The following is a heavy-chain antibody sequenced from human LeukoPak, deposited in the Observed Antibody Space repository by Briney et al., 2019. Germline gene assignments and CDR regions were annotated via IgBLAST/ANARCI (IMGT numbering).Heavy chain of an antibody. Sequence: SETLSLTCAVYGGSFSGYYWSWIRQPPGKGLEWIGEINHSGSTNYNPSLKSRVTISVDTSKNQFSLKLSSVTAADTAVYYCARGPTYQPIDYWGQGTLVTVSS. CDR1: GGSFSGYY. D-gene: IGHD2-2*01. CDR3: ARGPTYQPIDY. J-gene: IGHJ4*02. CDR2: INHSGST. V-gene: IGHV4-34*01.